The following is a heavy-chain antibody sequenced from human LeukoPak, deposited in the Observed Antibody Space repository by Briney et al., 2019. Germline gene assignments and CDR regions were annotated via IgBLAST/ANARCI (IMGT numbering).Heavy chain of an antibody. CDR3: ARLGYSSPGIAAAGTVGPYNWFDP. CDR2: IDPSDSYT. Sequence: GESLKISCKGSGYSFTSYWISWVRQMPGKGLEWMGRIDPSDSYTNYSPSFQGHVTISADKFISTAYLQWSSLKASDTAMYYCARLGYSSPGIAAAGTVGPYNWFDPWGQGTLVTVSS. V-gene: IGHV5-10-1*01. J-gene: IGHJ5*02. D-gene: IGHD6-13*01. CDR1: GYSFTSYW.